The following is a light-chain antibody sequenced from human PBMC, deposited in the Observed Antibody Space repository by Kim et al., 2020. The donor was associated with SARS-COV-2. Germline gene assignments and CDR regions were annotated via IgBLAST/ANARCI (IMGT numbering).Light chain of an antibody. J-gene: IGKJ1*01. CDR1: QSVLYSSNNKYY. CDR3: QQYYSAPT. Sequence: RATINCKSSQSVLYSSNNKYYLAWYQQKPGQPPKMLIYWASTREFGVPDRFSGSGSGTDFTLTISSLQAEDVAVYYCQQYYSAPTFGLGTKVDIK. V-gene: IGKV4-1*01. CDR2: WAS.